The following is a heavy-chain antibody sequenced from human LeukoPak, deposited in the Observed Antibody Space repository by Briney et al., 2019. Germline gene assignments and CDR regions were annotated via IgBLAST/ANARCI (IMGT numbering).Heavy chain of an antibody. CDR3: ARDRGFLEGSYYYHYMDV. CDR1: GFTVSSNY. D-gene: IGHD3-3*01. Sequence: GGSLRLSCAASGFTVSSNYMSWARQAPGKGLEWVSVIYSGGTTYYVDSVKGRFTISRDNSKNTLYLQMNSLRAEDTAVYYCARDRGFLEGSYYYHYMDVWGKGTTVTVSS. J-gene: IGHJ6*03. V-gene: IGHV3-66*02. CDR2: IYSGGTT.